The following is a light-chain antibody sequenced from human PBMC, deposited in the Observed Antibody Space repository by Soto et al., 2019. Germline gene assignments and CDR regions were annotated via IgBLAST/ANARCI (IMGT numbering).Light chain of an antibody. CDR3: YSAWT. CDR1: QSVLYSSNNKNY. V-gene: IGKV4-1*01. J-gene: IGKJ1*01. CDR2: WAS. Sequence: DIVMTQSPDSLAVSLGERATINGKSSQSVLYSSNNKNYLAWYKQKPGQPPKLLIYWASTRESGVPDRFSGSGSGADFTLTISSLQAEDVEVYYCYSAWTCGQGTKVEI.